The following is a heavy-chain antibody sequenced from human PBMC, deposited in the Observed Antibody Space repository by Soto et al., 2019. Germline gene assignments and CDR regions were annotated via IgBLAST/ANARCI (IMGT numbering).Heavy chain of an antibody. CDR1: GGSISSGGYY. J-gene: IGHJ4*02. D-gene: IGHD5-18*01. Sequence: QVQLQESGPGLVKPSQTLSLTCTVSGGSISSGGYYWSWIRQRPGKGLEWIGYIYYSGSTYYNPSLKSRVTISVDTSKNQFSLKLSSVTAADTAVYYCARVGGYSYVSPYYFDYWGQGTLVTVSS. CDR2: IYYSGST. V-gene: IGHV4-31*03. CDR3: ARVGGYSYVSPYYFDY.